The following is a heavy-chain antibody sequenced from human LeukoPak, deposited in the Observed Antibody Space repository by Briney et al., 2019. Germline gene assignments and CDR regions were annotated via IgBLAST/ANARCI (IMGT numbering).Heavy chain of an antibody. V-gene: IGHV1-2*02. Sequence: GASVKVSCKASGYTFTGYYKHWVRQAPGQGLEWMGWINPNSGGTNYAQKFQGRVTMTRDTSISTAYMELSRLRSDDTAVYYCAREGEYSSGFLDYWGQGTLVTVSS. D-gene: IGHD6-19*01. CDR3: AREGEYSSGFLDY. CDR1: GYTFTGYY. CDR2: INPNSGGT. J-gene: IGHJ4*02.